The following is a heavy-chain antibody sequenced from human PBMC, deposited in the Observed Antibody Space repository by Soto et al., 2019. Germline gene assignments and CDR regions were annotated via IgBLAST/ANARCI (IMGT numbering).Heavy chain of an antibody. Sequence: EGQLVESGGGLVQPGGSLRLSCAASGFTFSSFEMNWVRQAPGKGLECVSYISSSGSTEYYADSVKGRFTISRDNAKNSLFLQMNSLRAEDTAVYYCAREGPADGLDIWGQGTMVTVSS. CDR1: GFTFSSFE. CDR2: ISSSGSTE. J-gene: IGHJ3*02. CDR3: AREGPADGLDI. V-gene: IGHV3-48*03.